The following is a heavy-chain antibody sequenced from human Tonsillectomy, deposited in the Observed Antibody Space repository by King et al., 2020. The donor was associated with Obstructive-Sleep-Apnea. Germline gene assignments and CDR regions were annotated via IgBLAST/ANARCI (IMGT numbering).Heavy chain of an antibody. D-gene: IGHD6-13*01. Sequence: EVQLVESGGGLVQPGGSLRLSCAASGFTFSSYSMNWVRQAPGKGLEWVSYISSSSSTIYYADSVKGRFTISRDNARNSLYLQMNSLRAEDTAVYYCARADSSSWRNTHPLYWGQGTLVTVSS. J-gene: IGHJ4*02. V-gene: IGHV3-48*04. CDR2: ISSSSSTI. CDR3: ARADSSSWRNTHPLY. CDR1: GFTFSSYS.